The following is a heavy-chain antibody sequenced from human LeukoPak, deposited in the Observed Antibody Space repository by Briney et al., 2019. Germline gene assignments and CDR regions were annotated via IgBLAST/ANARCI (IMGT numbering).Heavy chain of an antibody. D-gene: IGHD3-3*01. J-gene: IGHJ4*02. CDR2: IYTRGST. CDR1: GGSISSYD. CDR3: ARGLASGYPPIPFDY. V-gene: IGHV4-4*07. Sequence: SETLSLTCTVSGGSISSYDWSWIRQPAGKGLEWIGRIYTRGSTNYNPSLKSRVSMSVDTSKKQFSLKLSSVTAADTAIYYCARGLASGYPPIPFDYWGQGTLVTVSS.